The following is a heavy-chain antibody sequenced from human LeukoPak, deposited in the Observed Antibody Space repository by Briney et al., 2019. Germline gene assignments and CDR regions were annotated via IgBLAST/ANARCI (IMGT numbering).Heavy chain of an antibody. J-gene: IGHJ4*02. Sequence: GGSLRLPCAASGFTVSSNYMSWVRQAPGKGLGWVSVIYSGGSTYYADSVKGRFTISRDNSKNTLYLQMNSLRAEDTAVYYCASKRDYYGSGSYFDYWGQGTLVTVSS. CDR2: IYSGGST. CDR3: ASKRDYYGSGSYFDY. V-gene: IGHV3-66*01. D-gene: IGHD3-10*01. CDR1: GFTVSSNY.